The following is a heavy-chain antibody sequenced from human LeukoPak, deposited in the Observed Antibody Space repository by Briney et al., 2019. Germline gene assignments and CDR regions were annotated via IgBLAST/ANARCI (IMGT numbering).Heavy chain of an antibody. CDR1: GFTFSRHGM. CDR3: ARNGDYSMDY. CDR2: IHHSGTT. D-gene: IGHD2-15*01. Sequence: PGGTLRLSCVASGFTFSRHGMNWVRQSPGKGLEWIAEIHHSGTTHYNPSLKSRLSISVDKSKNQFSLKLTSMAAADTAVYYCARNGDYSMDYWGQGTLVTVSS. V-gene: IGHV4-4*02. J-gene: IGHJ4*02.